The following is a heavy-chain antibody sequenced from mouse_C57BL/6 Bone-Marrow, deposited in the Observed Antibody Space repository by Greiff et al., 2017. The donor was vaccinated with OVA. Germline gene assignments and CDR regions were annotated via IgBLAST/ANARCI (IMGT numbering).Heavy chain of an antibody. CDR1: GFNIKDDY. J-gene: IGHJ3*01. D-gene: IGHD2-3*01. CDR2: IDPENGDT. CDR3: TFDGYYEDWFAY. Sequence: VQLKESGAELVRPGASVKLSCTASGFNIKDDYMHWVKQRPEQGLEWIGWIDPENGDTEYASKFQGKATITADTSSNTAYLQLSSLTSEDTAVYYCTFDGYYEDWFAYWGQGTLVTVSA. V-gene: IGHV14-4*01.